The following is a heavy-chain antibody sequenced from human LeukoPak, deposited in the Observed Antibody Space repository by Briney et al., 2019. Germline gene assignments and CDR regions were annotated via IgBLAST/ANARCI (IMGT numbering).Heavy chain of an antibody. Sequence: SETQSLTCTVSGGSISSYYWSWIRQPPGKGLEWIGYIYYSGSTNYNPSLKSRVTISVDTSKNQFSLKLSSVTAADTAVYYCARGSRYYDSSGYHDYWGQGTLVTVSS. V-gene: IGHV4-59*01. CDR1: GGSISSYY. D-gene: IGHD3-22*01. CDR3: ARGSRYYDSSGYHDY. CDR2: IYYSGST. J-gene: IGHJ4*02.